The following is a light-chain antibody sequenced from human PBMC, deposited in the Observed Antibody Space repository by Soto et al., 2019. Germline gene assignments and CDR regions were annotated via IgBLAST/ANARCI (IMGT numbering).Light chain of an antibody. CDR1: SSDVGSYNL. J-gene: IGLJ1*01. CDR3: CSYAGSSTYV. V-gene: IGLV2-23*01. CDR2: EGS. Sequence: ALTQPASVSESPGQSITISCTGTSSDVGSYNLVSWYQQHPGKAPKLMIYEGSKRPSGVSNRFSGSKSGNTASLTISGLQAEDEADYYCCSYAGSSTYVFGTGTKVTVL.